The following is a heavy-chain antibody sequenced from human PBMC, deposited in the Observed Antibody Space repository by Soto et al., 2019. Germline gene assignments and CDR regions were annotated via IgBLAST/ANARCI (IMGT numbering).Heavy chain of an antibody. CDR1: GYTFTSYP. V-gene: IGHV1-3*01. J-gene: IGHJ4*02. Sequence: ASVKVSCKASGYTFTSYPMHWVRQAPGQRLEWMGWINVGNSNTKYSQKFQGRVTISRDTSASTAYMELSSLRSEDTSVYYCALARYFYDSSGLDYWGQGSLVTVSS. D-gene: IGHD3-22*01. CDR2: INVGNSNT. CDR3: ALARYFYDSSGLDY.